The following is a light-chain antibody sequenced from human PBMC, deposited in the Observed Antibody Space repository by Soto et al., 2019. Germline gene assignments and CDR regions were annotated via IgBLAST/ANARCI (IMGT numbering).Light chain of an antibody. CDR3: ISYTSRSTYV. Sequence: QSALTQPASVSGSPGQSITISCTGTSSDVGGYNYVSWYQQHPGKAPKLMIYEVSNRPSGVSNRFSGSKSGNTASLTISGLHAEDEADYYCISYTSRSTYVFGTGSKLTVL. V-gene: IGLV2-14*01. J-gene: IGLJ1*01. CDR1: SSDVGGYNY. CDR2: EVS.